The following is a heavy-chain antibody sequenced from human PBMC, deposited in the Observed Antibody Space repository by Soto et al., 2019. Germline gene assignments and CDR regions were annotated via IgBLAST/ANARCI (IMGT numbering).Heavy chain of an antibody. CDR1: GFTFSTNV. Sequence: QEHLVESGGDVVQPGTSLTLSCVASGFTFSTNVLHWVRQAPGKGLEWVAVMSPNGKIRLYTDSVKGRFTISRDNSKNTLYLQMTSLRPEDTAMYYCVLDKIPAHPDYVDSWGQGTPVTVSS. J-gene: IGHJ4*02. D-gene: IGHD6-6*01. V-gene: IGHV3-30*04. CDR3: VLDKIPAHPDYVDS. CDR2: MSPNGKIR.